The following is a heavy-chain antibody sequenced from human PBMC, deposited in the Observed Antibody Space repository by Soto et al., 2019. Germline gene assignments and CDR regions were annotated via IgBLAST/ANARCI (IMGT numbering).Heavy chain of an antibody. D-gene: IGHD6-19*01. CDR1: GYTFTSYG. CDR3: ARDLLMAGAFDI. J-gene: IGHJ3*02. Sequence: GASVKVSCKASGYTFTSYGISWVRQAPGQGLEWMGRISAYNGNTNYAQKLQGRVTMTTDTSTSTAYMELSSLRSEDTAVYYCARDLLMAGAFDIRGQRTMVTVSS. CDR2: ISAYNGNT. V-gene: IGHV1-18*01.